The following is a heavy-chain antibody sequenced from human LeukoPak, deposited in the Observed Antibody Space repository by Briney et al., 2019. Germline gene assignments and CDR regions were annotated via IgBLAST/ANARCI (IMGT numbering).Heavy chain of an antibody. V-gene: IGHV3-21*01. J-gene: IGHJ4*02. CDR2: VSLTSTYI. Sequence: PGRTLRLSCAASGFTFSTYSMNWVRQAPGKGLGWVSSVSLTSTYIYYADSLKGRFAISRDNAKNPLYLQRDGLGAEDTAVYYCARDRYGGSHLDYWGQGTLVTVSS. D-gene: IGHD1-26*01. CDR1: GFTFSTYS. CDR3: ARDRYGGSHLDY.